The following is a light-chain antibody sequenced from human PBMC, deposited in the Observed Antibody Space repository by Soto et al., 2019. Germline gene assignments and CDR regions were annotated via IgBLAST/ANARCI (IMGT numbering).Light chain of an antibody. J-gene: IGLJ2*01. CDR1: SSDVGSYNL. CDR3: CSYAGSSTHVV. V-gene: IGLV2-23*02. Sequence: QSVLTQPASVSGSPGQSITISCTGTSSDVGSYNLVSWYQQHPGKAPKLMIYEVSKRPSGVSNRYSGSKSGNTASLTISGLQAEDEAGYYCCSYAGSSTHVVFGGGTTLTVL. CDR2: EVS.